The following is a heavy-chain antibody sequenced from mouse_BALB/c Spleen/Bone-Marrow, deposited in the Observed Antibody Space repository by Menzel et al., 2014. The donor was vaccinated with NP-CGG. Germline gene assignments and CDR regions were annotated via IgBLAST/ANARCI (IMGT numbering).Heavy chain of an antibody. D-gene: IGHD2-12*01. CDR2: INSNGGST. V-gene: IGHV5-6-3*01. Sequence: EVKLVESGGGLVQPGGSPKLSCAASGFTFGNYAMSWVRQTPDKRLELVATINSNGGSTYYPDSVKGRFTISRDNARNTPYLQMSSLKSEDTAMYYCARVAYYNVYFDYWGQGTTLTVSS. CDR3: ARVAYYNVYFDY. CDR1: GFTFGNYA. J-gene: IGHJ2*01.